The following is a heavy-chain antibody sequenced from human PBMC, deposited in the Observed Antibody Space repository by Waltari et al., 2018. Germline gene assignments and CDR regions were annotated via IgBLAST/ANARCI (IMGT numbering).Heavy chain of an antibody. V-gene: IGHV4-38-2*01. Sequence: QVQLQESGPGLVKPSETLSLTCAVSGYSISSGYYWGWIRQPPGKGLEWIGSIYHSGSTYYNPALKSRVTISVDTSKNQFSLKLSSVTAADTAVYYCARGGLVRPNYYYYYMDIWGKGTTVTVSS. D-gene: IGHD2-15*01. CDR1: GYSISSGYY. CDR2: IYHSGST. J-gene: IGHJ6*03. CDR3: ARGGLVRPNYYYYYMDI.